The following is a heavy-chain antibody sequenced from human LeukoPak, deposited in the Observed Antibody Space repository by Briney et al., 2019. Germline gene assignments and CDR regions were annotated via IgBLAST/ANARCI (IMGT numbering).Heavy chain of an antibody. V-gene: IGHV3-21*01. Sequence: GGSLRLSCAASGFTFSSYSMNWVRQAPGKGLEWVSSISSSSSYIYYADSVKGRFTISRDNAKNSLYLQMNSLRAEDTAVYYCWGTTVTSPFDYWGQGTLVTVSS. J-gene: IGHJ4*02. CDR1: GFTFSSYS. CDR2: ISSSSSYI. D-gene: IGHD4-17*01. CDR3: WGTTVTSPFDY.